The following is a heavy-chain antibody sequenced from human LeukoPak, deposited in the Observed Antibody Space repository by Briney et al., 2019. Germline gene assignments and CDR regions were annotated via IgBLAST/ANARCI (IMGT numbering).Heavy chain of an antibody. D-gene: IGHD1-26*01. J-gene: IGHJ4*02. CDR1: GYTFTSYG. V-gene: IGHV1-18*01. CDR3: ARCFRIVGATTVDY. CDR2: ISGYNGNT. Sequence: ASVTVSCKASGYTFTSYGISWVRQAPGQGLEWMGWISGYNGNTNYAQKYQGRVTMTTDTSTSTAYMEARSLRSDDTAVYYCARCFRIVGATTVDYWGQGTLVTVSS.